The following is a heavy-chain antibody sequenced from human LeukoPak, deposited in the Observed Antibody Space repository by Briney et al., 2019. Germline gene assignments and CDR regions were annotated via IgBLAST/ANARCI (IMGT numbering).Heavy chain of an antibody. D-gene: IGHD3-22*01. Sequence: GGSLRLSCAASGFTFSSYWMHWVRQDPGKGLVWVSRINSDGSSTSYADSVKGRFTISRDNAKNTLYLQMTRLRAEDTAVYYCAREGSYYDSSGYYRDAFDIWGQGTMVTVSS. CDR1: GFTFSSYW. CDR3: AREGSYYDSSGYYRDAFDI. V-gene: IGHV3-74*01. CDR2: INSDGSST. J-gene: IGHJ3*02.